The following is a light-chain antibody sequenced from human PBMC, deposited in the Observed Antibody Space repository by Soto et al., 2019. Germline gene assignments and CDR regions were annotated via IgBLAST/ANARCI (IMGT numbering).Light chain of an antibody. Sequence: QSALTQPASVSGSPGQSITISCTGTSSDVGGYNYVSWYQQHPGKAPKLMIYEVSNRPSGVSNRFSGSKSGNTASLTISGLQAEDEADYYCSSYTTNNTYVFGSGTKVTV. J-gene: IGLJ1*01. CDR2: EVS. CDR1: SSDVGGYNY. CDR3: SSYTTNNTYV. V-gene: IGLV2-14*01.